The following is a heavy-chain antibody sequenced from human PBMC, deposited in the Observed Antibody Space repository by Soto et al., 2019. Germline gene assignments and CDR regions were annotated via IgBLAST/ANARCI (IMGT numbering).Heavy chain of an antibody. V-gene: IGHV5-51*01. D-gene: IGHD1-26*01. CDR1: RYSFTRYW. CDR3: ATSAAPDYYYYMDV. CDR2: IYPGDSDT. Sequence: WEYLKISCKGSRYSFTRYWIGWARPVPGKGLEWMGIIYPGDSDTRYSPSFQGQVTISADKSISTPYLHWSSLKASDTAMYYRATSAAPDYYYYMDVWGKGTTVTVSS. J-gene: IGHJ6*03.